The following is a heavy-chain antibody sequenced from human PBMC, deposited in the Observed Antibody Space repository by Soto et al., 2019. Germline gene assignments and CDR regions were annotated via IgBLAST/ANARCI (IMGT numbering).Heavy chain of an antibody. J-gene: IGHJ4*02. Sequence: GGSLRLSCAASGFTFSSYWMSWVRQAPGKGLEWVANIKQDGSEKYYVDSVKGRFTISRDNAKNSLYLQMNSLRAEDTAVYYCARYALGYFFGLVIRTNFDYWGQGTLVTVSS. CDR1: GFTFSSYW. V-gene: IGHV3-7*01. CDR2: IKQDGSEK. CDR3: ARYALGYFFGLVIRTNFDY. D-gene: IGHD3-3*01.